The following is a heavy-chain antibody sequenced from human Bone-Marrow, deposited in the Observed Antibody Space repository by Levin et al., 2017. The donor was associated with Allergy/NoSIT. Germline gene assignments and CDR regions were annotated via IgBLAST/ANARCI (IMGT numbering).Heavy chain of an antibody. CDR2: ISGSGGST. CDR1: GFTFSSYA. V-gene: IGHV3-23*01. D-gene: IGHD2-2*01. CDR3: AKACTSCYSFDY. Sequence: SCAASGFTFSSYAMSWVRQAPGKGLEWVSAISGSGGSTYYADSVKGRFTISRDNSKNTLYLQMNSLRAEDTAVYYCAKACTSCYSFDYWGQGTLVTVSS. J-gene: IGHJ4*02.